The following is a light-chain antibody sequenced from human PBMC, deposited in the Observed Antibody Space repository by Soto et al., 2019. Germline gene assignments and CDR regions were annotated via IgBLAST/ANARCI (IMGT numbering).Light chain of an antibody. CDR2: GGS. J-gene: IGKJ2*01. Sequence: DIQMTQSPSPLSASVGDRVTISCRASQNIRKYLNWYQQQPGQAPTHLLYGGSNLQSGVPSRFTGAGDETNFTLAITGLQPGDFSTYYCQQTYRSPYTFGQGTKVEMK. V-gene: IGKV1-39*01. CDR1: QNIRKY. CDR3: QQTYRSPYT.